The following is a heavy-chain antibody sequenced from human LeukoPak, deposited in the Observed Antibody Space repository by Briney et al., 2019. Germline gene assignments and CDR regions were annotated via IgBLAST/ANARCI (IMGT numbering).Heavy chain of an antibody. CDR1: GGSFSGYY. CDR2: INNSGST. D-gene: IGHD3-16*02. V-gene: IGHV4-34*01. Sequence: SETLSLTCAVYGGSFSGYYWSWIRQPPGKGLEWIGEINNSGSTNYNPSLKSRVTISVDTSKNQFSLKLSSVTAADTAVYYCARASLGDYVWGSYRRKNWFDPWGQGTLVTVSS. CDR3: ARASLGDYVWGSYRRKNWFDP. J-gene: IGHJ5*02.